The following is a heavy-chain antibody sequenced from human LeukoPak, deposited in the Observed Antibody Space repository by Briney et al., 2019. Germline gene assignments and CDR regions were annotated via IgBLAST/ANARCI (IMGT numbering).Heavy chain of an antibody. CDR1: RFTFSSYN. V-gene: IGHV3-48*01. J-gene: IGHJ4*02. CDR3: ARGGLRVNMIYYFDY. D-gene: IGHD3-22*01. CDR2: ISSSSSTI. Sequence: HPGGSLRLSCAASRFTFSSYNMNWVRQAPGKGLEWVSHISSSSSTIYYADSVKGRFTISRDNSKDTLYLQMNSLRAEDTAVYYCARGGLRVNMIYYFDYWGQGTLVTVSS.